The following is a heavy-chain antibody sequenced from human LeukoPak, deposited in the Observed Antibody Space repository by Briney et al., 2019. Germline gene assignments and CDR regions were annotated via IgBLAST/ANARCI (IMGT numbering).Heavy chain of an antibody. J-gene: IGHJ4*02. Sequence: ASVKVSCKASGYTFTSYGISWVRQAPGQGLEWMGWISAYNGNTNYAQKLQGRVTMTTDTSTSTAYMELRSLRSDDTAVYYCARDRPLTRIEMATIRPWDYWGQATLFTVSS. CDR1: GYTFTSYG. CDR3: ARDRPLTRIEMATIRPWDY. D-gene: IGHD5-24*01. V-gene: IGHV1-18*01. CDR2: ISAYNGNT.